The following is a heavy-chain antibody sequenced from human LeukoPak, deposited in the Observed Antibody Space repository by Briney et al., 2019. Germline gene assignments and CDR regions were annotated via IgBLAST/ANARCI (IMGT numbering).Heavy chain of an antibody. CDR3: ARARYCSGGTCYPDY. Sequence: GESLKISCKGSGYSFTTYWIGWVRQMPGRGLEWMWIIYPGDSDTRYSPSFQGQVTISADKSISTAYLQWSSLKASDTAMYYCARARYCSGGTCYPDYWGQGTLVTVSS. J-gene: IGHJ4*02. CDR2: IYPGDSDT. D-gene: IGHD2-15*01. V-gene: IGHV5-51*01. CDR1: GYSFTTYW.